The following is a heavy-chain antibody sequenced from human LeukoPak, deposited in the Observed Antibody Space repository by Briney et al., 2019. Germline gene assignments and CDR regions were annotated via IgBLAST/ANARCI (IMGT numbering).Heavy chain of an antibody. CDR3: AKAEQDLEISNGLIVVVPAAMVRDWYFDL. J-gene: IGHJ2*01. Sequence: GGSLRLSCAASGFTFSSYAMSWVRQAPGKGLEWVSAISGSGGSTYYADSVKGRFTISRDNSKNTLYLQMNSLRAEDTAVYYCAKAEQDLEISNGLIVVVPAAMVRDWYFDLWGRGTLVTVSS. CDR2: ISGSGGST. D-gene: IGHD2-2*01. CDR1: GFTFSSYA. V-gene: IGHV3-23*01.